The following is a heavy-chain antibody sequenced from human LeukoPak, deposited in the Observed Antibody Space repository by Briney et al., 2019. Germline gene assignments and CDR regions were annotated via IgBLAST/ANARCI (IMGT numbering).Heavy chain of an antibody. Sequence: SETLSLTCTVSGGSISSYYWSWIRQPAGKGLEWIGRIYTSGSTNYNPSLKSRVTMSVDTSKNQFSLKLSSVTAADTAVYYCARDLGYCSSTSCPFDYWGQGTLVTVSS. CDR1: GGSISSYY. D-gene: IGHD2-2*01. V-gene: IGHV4-4*07. CDR2: IYTSGST. J-gene: IGHJ4*02. CDR3: ARDLGYCSSTSCPFDY.